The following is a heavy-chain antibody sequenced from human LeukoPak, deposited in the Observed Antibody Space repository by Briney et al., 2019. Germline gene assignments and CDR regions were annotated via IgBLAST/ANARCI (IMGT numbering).Heavy chain of an antibody. V-gene: IGHV3-7*01. CDR3: ATTASGGHYNYFDH. Sequence: GSLRLSCTISGINLSGHWMKWVRPAPGKGLEWVGTIKYDGSEKAYVDSVEGRFTISRDNSKDSLFLQMDSLRAEDTAVYYCATTASGGHYNYFDHWGQGTLVTVSS. CDR2: IKYDGSEK. J-gene: IGHJ4*02. CDR1: GINLSGHW. D-gene: IGHD3-10*01.